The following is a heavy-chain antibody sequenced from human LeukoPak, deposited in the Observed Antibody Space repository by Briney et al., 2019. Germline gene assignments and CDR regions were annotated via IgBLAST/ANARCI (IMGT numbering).Heavy chain of an antibody. CDR1: GGSFSGYY. CDR3: ASYDSSGYYFQFDY. Sequence: SETLSLTCAVYGGSFSGYYWSWVRQPPGKGLEWIGEINHSGSTNYNPSLKSRVTISVDTSKNQCSLKLSSVTAADTAVYYCASYDSSGYYFQFDYWGQGTLVTVSS. J-gene: IGHJ4*02. D-gene: IGHD3-22*01. V-gene: IGHV4-34*01. CDR2: INHSGST.